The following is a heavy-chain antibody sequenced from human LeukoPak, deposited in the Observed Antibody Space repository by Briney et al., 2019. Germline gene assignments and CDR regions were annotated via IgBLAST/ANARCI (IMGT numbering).Heavy chain of an antibody. CDR3: ARGGAHSSGWGNNWFDP. D-gene: IGHD6-19*01. Sequence: SETLSLTCTVSGGSVSSGGYYWSWIRQPPGKGLEWIGEINHSGSTNYNPSLKSRVTISVDTSKNQFSLKLSSVTAADTAVYYCARGGAHSSGWGNNWFDPWGQGTLVTVSS. J-gene: IGHJ5*02. V-gene: IGHV4-34*01. CDR2: INHSGST. CDR1: GGSVSSGGYY.